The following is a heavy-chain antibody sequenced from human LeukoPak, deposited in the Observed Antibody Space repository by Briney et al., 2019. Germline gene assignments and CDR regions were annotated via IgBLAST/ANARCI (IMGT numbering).Heavy chain of an antibody. CDR3: ARLIAAAGILGY. CDR2: IYYSGST. V-gene: IGHV4-39*01. J-gene: IGHJ4*02. Sequence: PSETLSLTCTVCGGSISSSSYYWGWIRQPPGKGLERNGSIYYSGSTYYNPSLKSRVTISVDTSKNQFSLKLSSVTAADTAVYYCARLIAAAGILGYWGQGTLVTVSS. D-gene: IGHD6-13*01. CDR1: GGSISSSSYY.